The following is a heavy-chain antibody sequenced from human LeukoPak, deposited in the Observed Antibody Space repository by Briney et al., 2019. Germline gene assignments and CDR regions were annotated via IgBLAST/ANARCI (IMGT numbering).Heavy chain of an antibody. V-gene: IGHV4-59*01. CDR3: ARVRGRSAAGTIDY. D-gene: IGHD6-13*01. Sequence: SETLSLTCTVSGDSFTSYYWSWIRQSPGKGLEWIGHIYNIGNTNYNPSLKSRVTISVDTSKNQFSLKLSSVTAADTAVYYCARVRGRSAAGTIDYWGQGTLVTVSS. CDR1: GDSFTSYY. CDR2: IYNIGNT. J-gene: IGHJ4*02.